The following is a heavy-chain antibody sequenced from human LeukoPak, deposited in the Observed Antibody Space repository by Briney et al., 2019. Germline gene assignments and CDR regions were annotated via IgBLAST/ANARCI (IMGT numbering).Heavy chain of an antibody. CDR3: ARGGDTSGHYYFEYFHH. D-gene: IGHD3-22*01. Sequence: SETLSLTCTVSGGSISSSSYYWGWIRQPPGKGLEWIGSIYYTGRTYYNASLKSRVTISVDTSKNHFSLKLSSVTAADTAVYYCARGGDTSGHYYFEYFHHWGQGTLVAVSS. V-gene: IGHV4-39*02. CDR1: GGSISSSSYY. CDR2: IYYTGRT. J-gene: IGHJ1*01.